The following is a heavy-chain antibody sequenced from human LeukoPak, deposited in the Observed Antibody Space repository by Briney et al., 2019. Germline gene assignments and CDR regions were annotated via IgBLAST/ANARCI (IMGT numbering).Heavy chain of an antibody. Sequence: ASVKVSCKVSGYTLTELSMHWVRQAPGKGLEWMGGLDPEDGETIYAQKFQGRVTMTEDTSTDTAYMELSSLRSEDTAVYYCATDLLVAGTFYYWGQGTLVTVSS. CDR3: ATDLLVAGTFYY. V-gene: IGHV1-24*01. J-gene: IGHJ4*02. CDR2: LDPEDGET. CDR1: GYTLTELS. D-gene: IGHD6-19*01.